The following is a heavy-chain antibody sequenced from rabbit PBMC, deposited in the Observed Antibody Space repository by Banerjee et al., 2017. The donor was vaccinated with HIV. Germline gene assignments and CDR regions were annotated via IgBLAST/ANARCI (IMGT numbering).Heavy chain of an antibody. Sequence: QSLEESGGDPVKPEGSLTLTCTASGFSFSSGYYMCWVRLAPWKGLEWIARIYSGSSGDINIACWEKARVTVSKASSTTVTLQMTTLKGADTATYFCARVDAGDSGYWGLWGPGTLVTVS. V-gene: IGHV1S40*01. J-gene: IGHJ4*01. CDR1: GFSFSSGYY. D-gene: IGHD1-1*01. CDR2: IYSGSSGDI. CDR3: ARVDAGDSGYWGL.